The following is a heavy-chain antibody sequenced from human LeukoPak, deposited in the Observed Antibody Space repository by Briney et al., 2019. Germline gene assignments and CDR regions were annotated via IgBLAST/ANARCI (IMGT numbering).Heavy chain of an antibody. J-gene: IGHJ4*02. CDR2: IYSGGST. CDR1: GFTVSSNY. CDR3: ARGSGSYALDY. D-gene: IGHD1-26*01. Sequence: GGSLRLSCAASGFTVSSNYMSWVRQAPGKGLEWVSVIYSGGSTYYADSVKGRFTISRDNPKNTLYLQMNSLRAEDTAVYYCARGSGSYALDYWGQGTLVTVSS. V-gene: IGHV3-66*01.